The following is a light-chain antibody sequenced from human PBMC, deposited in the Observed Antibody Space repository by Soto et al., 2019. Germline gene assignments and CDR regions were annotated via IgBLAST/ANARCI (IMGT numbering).Light chain of an antibody. CDR2: DAS. V-gene: IGKV3-11*01. Sequence: EVVSPPSPATLSLSPVESATLSFRASHTVRNFLLWFQQKPGQAPRLLIHDASNRAAGVPARFSGSGSGTDFTLTISSLEPEDFAVYYCQQRYNWPPITFGQGTRLEIK. CDR1: HTVRNF. J-gene: IGKJ5*01. CDR3: QQRYNWPPIT.